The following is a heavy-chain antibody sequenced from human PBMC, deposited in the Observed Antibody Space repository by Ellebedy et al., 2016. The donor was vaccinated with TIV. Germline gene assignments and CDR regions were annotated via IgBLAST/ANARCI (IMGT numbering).Heavy chain of an antibody. V-gene: IGHV1-2*02. CDR3: AKALSAYDYYVLDF. D-gene: IGHD3-10*02. Sequence: AASVKVSCKASGYTFTGYYIHWVRQAPGQGLEWMGWINPKNGGTNYAQKFQGRVTMTRATSISTTYTELSSLRSDDAAVYYCAKALSAYDYYVLDFWGQGTLLTVSS. J-gene: IGHJ4*02. CDR1: GYTFTGYY. CDR2: INPKNGGT.